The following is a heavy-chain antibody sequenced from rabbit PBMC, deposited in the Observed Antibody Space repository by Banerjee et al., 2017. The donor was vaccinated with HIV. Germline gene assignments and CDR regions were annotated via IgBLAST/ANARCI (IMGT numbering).Heavy chain of an antibody. CDR2: INSSSRNV. D-gene: IGHD4-1*01. V-gene: IGHV1S40*01. J-gene: IGHJ4*01. CDR1: GFDFSRYI. Sequence: QSLEESGGDLVQPEGSLTLTCKASGFDFSRYILCWVRQAPGKGLEWIGCINSSSRNVVYASWATGRFTISKTSSTTVTLQMTSLTAADTATYFCARDLAGVIGWNFGLWGPGTLVTVS. CDR3: ARDLAGVIGWNFGL.